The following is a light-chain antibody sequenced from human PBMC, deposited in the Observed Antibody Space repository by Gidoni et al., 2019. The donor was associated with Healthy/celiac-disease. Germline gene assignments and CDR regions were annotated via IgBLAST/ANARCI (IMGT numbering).Light chain of an antibody. CDR1: QSGSSSY. CDR3: QQYGSSPYT. J-gene: IGKJ2*01. V-gene: IGKV3-20*01. CDR2: GAS. Sequence: ETVLTQSPGTPSLSPGESATLSCRASQSGSSSYLAWYQQKPGQPPRLLIYGASSRATGIPDRFSGSGSGTDFTLTISRLEPEDFAVYYCQQYGSSPYTFGQGTKLEIK.